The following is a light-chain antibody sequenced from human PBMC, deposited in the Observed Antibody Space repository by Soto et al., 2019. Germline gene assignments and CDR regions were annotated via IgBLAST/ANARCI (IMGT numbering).Light chain of an antibody. CDR2: EGT. Sequence: QSALTQPASVSGSPGQSITISCTGTSSDVGSYNLVSWYQHHPGRAPKLMIYEGTKRPSGVSNRFSGSKSANTASLTISGLQAEDEADYYCCSYAGSSTDVFGTGTKLTVL. CDR3: CSYAGSSTDV. V-gene: IGLV2-23*01. CDR1: SSDVGSYNL. J-gene: IGLJ1*01.